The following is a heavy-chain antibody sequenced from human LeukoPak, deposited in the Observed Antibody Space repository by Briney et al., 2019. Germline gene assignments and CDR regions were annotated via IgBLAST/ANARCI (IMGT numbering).Heavy chain of an antibody. Sequence: ASVKVSRKASGYTFTSYAMHWVRQAPGQRLEWMGWINAGNGNTKYSQKFQGRVTITADESTSTAYMELSSLRPEDTAVYYCARGTDYGSGSYFDAFDIWGQGTMVTVSS. CDR1: GYTFTSYA. J-gene: IGHJ3*02. CDR2: INAGNGNT. CDR3: ARGTDYGSGSYFDAFDI. D-gene: IGHD3-10*01. V-gene: IGHV1-3*01.